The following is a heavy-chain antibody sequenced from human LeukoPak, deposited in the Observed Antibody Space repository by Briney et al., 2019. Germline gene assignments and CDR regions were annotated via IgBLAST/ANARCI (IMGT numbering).Heavy chain of an antibody. J-gene: IGHJ4*02. V-gene: IGHV3-30*02. Sequence: PGGSLRLSCAASGFTFSGFVISWVRQAPGKGLEWVAFIRYDGSNKYYADSVKGRFTISRDNSKNTLYLQMNSLRAEDTAVYYCAKDLGRREGSSTSCLVWGQGTLVTVSS. CDR2: IRYDGSNK. D-gene: IGHD2-2*01. CDR1: GFTFSGFV. CDR3: AKDLGRREGSSTSCLV.